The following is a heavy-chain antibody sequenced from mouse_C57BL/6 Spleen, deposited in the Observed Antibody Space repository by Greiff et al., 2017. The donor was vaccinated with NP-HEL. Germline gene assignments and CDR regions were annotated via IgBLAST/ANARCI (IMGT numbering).Heavy chain of an antibody. Sequence: VQLQQSGAELAKPGASVKLSCKASGYTFTSYWMHWVKQRPGQGLEWIGYINPSSGYTKYNQKFKDKATLTADKSSSTAYMQLSSLTYEDSAVYYCVRSITTVEGPLAYWGQGTLVTVSA. CDR3: VRSITTVEGPLAY. CDR2: INPSSGYT. J-gene: IGHJ3*01. D-gene: IGHD1-1*01. V-gene: IGHV1-7*01. CDR1: GYTFTSYW.